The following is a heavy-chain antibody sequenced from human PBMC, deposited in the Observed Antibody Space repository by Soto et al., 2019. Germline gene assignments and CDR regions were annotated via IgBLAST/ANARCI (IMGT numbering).Heavy chain of an antibody. CDR1: GDSISRGAYY. Sequence: QVQLQESGPGLVKPSQTLSLTCTVYGDSISRGAYYCTWIRQHPGKGLEWIGYISNRGRTYYNPSLKSRLTLSLDTSETQFSLKLTSVTAADTAMDYCARARQYYDCEFDPWGQGTLVTVSA. V-gene: IGHV4-31*03. CDR3: ARARQYYDCEFDP. CDR2: ISNRGRT. J-gene: IGHJ5*02. D-gene: IGHD3-22*01.